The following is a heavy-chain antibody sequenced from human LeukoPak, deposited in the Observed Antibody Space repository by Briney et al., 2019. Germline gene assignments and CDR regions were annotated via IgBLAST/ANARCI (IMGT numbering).Heavy chain of an antibody. V-gene: IGHV3-30*02. CDR1: GFSFSSCG. CDR2: IQYDGNNK. J-gene: IGHJ4*02. Sequence: PGGSLRLSCAASGFSFSSCGMHWVRQTPGKGLEWVTFIQYDGNNKYYADSVKGRFTVSRDNSKNILFLQMNTLRTQDTGIYYCVKGAGVGFDYWGQGALVTV. D-gene: IGHD3-3*01. CDR3: VKGAGVGFDY.